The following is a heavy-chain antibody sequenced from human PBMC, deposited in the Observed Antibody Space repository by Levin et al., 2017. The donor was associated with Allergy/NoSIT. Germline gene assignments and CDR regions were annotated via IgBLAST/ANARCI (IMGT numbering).Heavy chain of an antibody. D-gene: IGHD3-22*01. CDR2: ISGSGDNI. Sequence: GGSLRLSCTASTITLSDFEVNWVRQAPGKGLEGISYISGSGDNILYADSVKGRFTISRDNAKSAVFLQLNNVRVEDTAVYYCVRGGGPGYLMNAFDMWGRGTVVTVSS. J-gene: IGHJ3*02. V-gene: IGHV3-48*03. CDR3: VRGGGPGYLMNAFDM. CDR1: TITLSDFE.